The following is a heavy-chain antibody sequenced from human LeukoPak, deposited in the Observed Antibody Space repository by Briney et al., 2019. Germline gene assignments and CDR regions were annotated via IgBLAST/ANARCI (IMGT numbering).Heavy chain of an antibody. D-gene: IGHD3-22*01. CDR1: GGSISSSSYY. CDR2: IYYSGTT. Sequence: SETLSLTCTVSGGSISSSSYYWDWIRQPPGKGLEWVGTIYYSGTTYYNPSLKSRVTISVDTSRNQFALKLSSVTATDTAVYYCARMIGDDAFDIWGQGTMVTVSS. J-gene: IGHJ3*02. V-gene: IGHV4-39*01. CDR3: ARMIGDDAFDI.